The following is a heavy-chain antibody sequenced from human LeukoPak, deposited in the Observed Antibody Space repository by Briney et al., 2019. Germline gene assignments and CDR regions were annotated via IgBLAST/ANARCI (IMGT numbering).Heavy chain of an antibody. J-gene: IGHJ5*02. CDR2: IIPSLGTA. D-gene: IGHD1-14*01. V-gene: IGHV1-69*06. CDR1: GGTFSSYA. Sequence: ASVKVSCKASGGTFSSYAISWVRQAPGQGLEWMGGIIPSLGTANYAQKFKGRVTITADKSTSTAYMELSSLRSEDTAVYYCAIPAIPGPVSWLDPWGQGTLVTVSS. CDR3: AIPAIPGPVSWLDP.